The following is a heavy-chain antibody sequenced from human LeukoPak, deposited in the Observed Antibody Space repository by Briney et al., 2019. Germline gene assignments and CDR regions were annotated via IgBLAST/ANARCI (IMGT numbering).Heavy chain of an antibody. D-gene: IGHD5-24*01. CDR1: GYSFTAYW. V-gene: IGHV5-51*01. Sequence: GESLKISCKGSGYSFTAYWIAWVRQMPGEGLEWMGVIYPGDSDTRYSPSFQGQVTISADKSITTAYLQWSSLEASDSAIYYCARRHAYNYVNWGQGTLVTVSS. J-gene: IGHJ4*02. CDR2: IYPGDSDT. CDR3: ARRHAYNYVN.